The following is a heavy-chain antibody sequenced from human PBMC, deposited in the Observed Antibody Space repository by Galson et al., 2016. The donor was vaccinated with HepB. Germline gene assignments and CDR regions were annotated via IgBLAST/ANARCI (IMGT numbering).Heavy chain of an antibody. D-gene: IGHD3-16*02. J-gene: IGHJ4*02. CDR3: ASLGKGLYDWGSDRSSDY. CDR2: INHRGDT. V-gene: IGHV4-34*01. Sequence: SETLSLTCGVSGASFRNLYWSWIRQSPGKGLEWIGEINHRGDTNYNPSLKSRVTISVDTSESQLSLRLQSVTAADTAVYYCASLGKGLYDWGSDRSSDYWGQGTLVTVSS. CDR1: GASFRNLY.